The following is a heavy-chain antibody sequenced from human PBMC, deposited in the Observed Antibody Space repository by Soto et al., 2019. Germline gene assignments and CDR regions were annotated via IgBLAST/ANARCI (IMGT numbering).Heavy chain of an antibody. Sequence: QLQLQESGPGLVKPSETLSLTCTVSGGSISSRNYYWGWIRQPPGKGLEWIGSIYYSGSTYYNPSLKSRVTISVDTSKNQFSLKLSSVTAADTAVYYCARQGRVWGQNWFDPWGQGTLVTVSS. J-gene: IGHJ5*02. CDR2: IYYSGST. CDR1: GGSISSRNYY. CDR3: ARQGRVWGQNWFDP. D-gene: IGHD3-16*01. V-gene: IGHV4-39*01.